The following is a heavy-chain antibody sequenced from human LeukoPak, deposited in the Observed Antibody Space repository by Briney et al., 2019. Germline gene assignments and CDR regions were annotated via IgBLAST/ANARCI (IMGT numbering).Heavy chain of an antibody. J-gene: IGHJ6*02. Sequence: PGGSLRLSCAASGFTFSSYGMHWVRQAPGKGLEWVAVISYDGSNKYYADSVKGRFTISRDNSKNTLYLQMNSLRAEDTAVYYCAKDLTWTTGKSPPIGMDVWGQGTTVTVSS. CDR3: AKDLTWTTGKSPPIGMDV. CDR1: GFTFSSYG. D-gene: IGHD1-1*01. V-gene: IGHV3-30*18. CDR2: ISYDGSNK.